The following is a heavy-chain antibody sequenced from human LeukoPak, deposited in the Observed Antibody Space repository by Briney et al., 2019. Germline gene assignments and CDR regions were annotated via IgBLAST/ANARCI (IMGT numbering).Heavy chain of an antibody. CDR3: ARAYDYVWGSYRYCSFEY. Sequence: ASVKVSCKASGYTFTSYGISWVRQAPGQGLEWMGWISAYNGNTNYAQKLQDRVTMTTDTSTSTAYMELRSLRSDDTAVYYCARAYDYVWGSYRYCSFEYWGQGTLVTVSS. CDR1: GYTFTSYG. D-gene: IGHD3-16*02. V-gene: IGHV1-18*01. J-gene: IGHJ4*02. CDR2: ISAYNGNT.